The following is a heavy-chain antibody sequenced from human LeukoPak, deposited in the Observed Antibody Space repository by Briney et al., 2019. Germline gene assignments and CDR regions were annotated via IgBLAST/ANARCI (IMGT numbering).Heavy chain of an antibody. V-gene: IGHV1-2*02. CDR3: ARDTVAHSRTGFDY. CDR2: INPNSGDT. D-gene: IGHD2-8*02. J-gene: IGHJ4*02. Sequence: ASVKVSCTASGYTFTDYYIHWVRQAPGQGLEWMGWINPNSGDTNYAQNFQGRVTMTRDRSISTAYMEVSGLRYDDTAVYSCARDTVAHSRTGFDYWGQGTLVTVSS. CDR1: GYTFTDYY.